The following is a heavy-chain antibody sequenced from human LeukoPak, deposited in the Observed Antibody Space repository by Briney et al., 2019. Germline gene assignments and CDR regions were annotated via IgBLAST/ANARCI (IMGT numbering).Heavy chain of an antibody. CDR1: GYTFTSYG. Sequence: ASVKVSCKASGYTFTSYGINWVRQATGQGLEWMGWMNPNSGNTGYAQKFQGRVTMTRDTSTSTVYMELSSLRSEDTAVYYCARIAVAGELVGYFDYWGQGTLVTVSS. V-gene: IGHV1-8*02. D-gene: IGHD6-19*01. CDR2: MNPNSGNT. CDR3: ARIAVAGELVGYFDY. J-gene: IGHJ4*02.